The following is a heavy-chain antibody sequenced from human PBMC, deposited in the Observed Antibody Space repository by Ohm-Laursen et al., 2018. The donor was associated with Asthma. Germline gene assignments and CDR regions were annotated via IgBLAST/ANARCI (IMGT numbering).Heavy chain of an antibody. CDR2: ISSSGSTI. V-gene: IGHV3-11*01. Sequence: SLRLSCAASGFTFSDYYMSWIRQAPGKGLEWISSISSSGSTIYYAASVKGRFTISRDNAKNSLYLQMNSLRAEDTAVYFCARGPIIVGANWFDPWGQGTLVTVSS. D-gene: IGHD1-26*01. J-gene: IGHJ5*02. CDR1: GFTFSDYY. CDR3: ARGPIIVGANWFDP.